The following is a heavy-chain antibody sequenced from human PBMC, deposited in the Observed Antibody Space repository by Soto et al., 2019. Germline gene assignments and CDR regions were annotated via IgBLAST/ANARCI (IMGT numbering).Heavy chain of an antibody. J-gene: IGHJ4*02. CDR3: AKDRGSLLTSFDY. V-gene: IGHV3-23*01. Sequence: EVQLLESGGGLVQPGGSLRLSCAASGFTFSSYAMSWVRQAPGKGQEWVSAISGSGGSTYYADSVKGRFTISRDNSKNTLYLQMNSLRAEDTAVYYCAKDRGSLLTSFDYWGQGTLVTVSS. CDR1: GFTFSSYA. D-gene: IGHD1-26*01. CDR2: ISGSGGST.